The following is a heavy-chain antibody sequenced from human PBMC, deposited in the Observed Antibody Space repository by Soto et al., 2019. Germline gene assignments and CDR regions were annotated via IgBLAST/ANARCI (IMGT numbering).Heavy chain of an antibody. CDR3: ARALGYCSSTSCLNYGMDV. CDR1: GGSVSSGSYY. D-gene: IGHD2-2*01. J-gene: IGHJ6*02. CDR2: IYYSGST. V-gene: IGHV4-61*01. Sequence: LSKTLSLTCTVSGGSVSSGSYYWSWIRQPPGKGLEWIGYIYYSGSTNYNPSLKSRVTISVDTSKNQFSLKLSSVTAADTAVYYCARALGYCSSTSCLNYGMDVWGQGTTVTVSS.